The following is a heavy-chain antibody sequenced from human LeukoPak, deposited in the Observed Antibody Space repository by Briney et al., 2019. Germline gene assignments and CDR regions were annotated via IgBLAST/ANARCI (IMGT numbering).Heavy chain of an antibody. CDR3: ARGYDTEMVRVLEY. CDR1: GFTFTDYF. V-gene: IGHV3-11*05. Sequence: PGGSLRLSCAASGFTFTDYFMSWIRQTPGGGLEWVSYIGGSSSYTSHADSVEGCFTISRDNAKNTMYLKMNSLRAEDTAVYYCARGYDTEMVRVLEYWGQGTLVTVSS. D-gene: IGHD3-10*01. J-gene: IGHJ4*02. CDR2: IGGSSSYT.